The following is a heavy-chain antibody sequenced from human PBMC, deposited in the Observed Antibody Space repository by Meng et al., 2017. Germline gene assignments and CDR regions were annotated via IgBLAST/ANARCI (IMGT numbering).Heavy chain of an antibody. V-gene: IGHV4-34*01. D-gene: IGHD4-17*01. CDR1: GGSFSGYY. Sequence: SQTLSLTCAVYGGSFSGYYWSWIRQPPGKGLEWIGEINHSGSTNYNPSLKSRVTISVDTSKNQFSLKLSSVTAVDTAVYYCARDYGDYSSWGQGTLVTVSS. CDR2: INHSGST. J-gene: IGHJ5*02. CDR3: ARDYGDYSS.